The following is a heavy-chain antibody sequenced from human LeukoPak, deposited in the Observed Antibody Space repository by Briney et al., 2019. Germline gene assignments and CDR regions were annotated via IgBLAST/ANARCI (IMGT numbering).Heavy chain of an antibody. J-gene: IGHJ4*02. CDR3: ARQVMVRGVIIDY. CDR1: GGSISGYY. Sequence: SETLSLTCTVSGGSISGYYWSWIRQPPGKGLEWIGYIYYSGSTNYNPSLKSRVTISVDTSKNQFSLKLSSVTAADTAVYYCARQVMVRGVIIDYWGQGTLVTVSS. CDR2: IYYSGST. V-gene: IGHV4-59*08. D-gene: IGHD3-10*01.